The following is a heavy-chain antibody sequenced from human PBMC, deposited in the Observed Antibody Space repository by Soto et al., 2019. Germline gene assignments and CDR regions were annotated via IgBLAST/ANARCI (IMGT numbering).Heavy chain of an antibody. CDR1: GYSFTNYW. V-gene: IGHV5-51*01. Sequence: EVQLVQSGAEVKKPGESLKISCKASGYSFTNYWFGWVRQMPGKGLEWMGLIYPGDSQTINSPSFQAQVAISADKSISTAYLQWSSLKASDTAIYYCARLSPSGTYYTPDYWGQGTLVSVSS. D-gene: IGHD3-10*01. J-gene: IGHJ4*02. CDR3: ARLSPSGTYYTPDY. CDR2: IYPGDSQT.